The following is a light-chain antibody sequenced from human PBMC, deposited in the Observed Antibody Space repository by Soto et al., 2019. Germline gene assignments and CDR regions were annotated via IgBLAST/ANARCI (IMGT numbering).Light chain of an antibody. V-gene: IGLV2-14*01. Sequence: QSVLTQPASVSGSPGQSITISCTGTSSDVGGYNYVSWYQQHPGKAPKLVIYEVTKRPSGVSNRFSGSKSGNTASLTISGLQAEDETDYYCSSYTSSSTRVFGTGTKVTVL. CDR2: EVT. CDR1: SSDVGGYNY. J-gene: IGLJ1*01. CDR3: SSYTSSSTRV.